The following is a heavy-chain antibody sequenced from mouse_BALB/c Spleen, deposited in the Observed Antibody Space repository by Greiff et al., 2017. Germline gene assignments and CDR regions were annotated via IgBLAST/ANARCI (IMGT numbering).Heavy chain of an antibody. J-gene: IGHJ3*01. V-gene: IGHV1S81*02. CDR2: INPSNGGT. Sequence: QVQLQQPGAELVRPGASVKLSCKASGYTFTSYWMNWVKQRPGQGLEWIGEINPSNGGTNFNEKFKSKATLTVNKSSSTAYMQLSSLTSEDSAVYYCTRYSLLRGFAYWGQGTLVTVSA. CDR1: GYTFTSYW. CDR3: TRYSLLRGFAY. D-gene: IGHD1-2*01.